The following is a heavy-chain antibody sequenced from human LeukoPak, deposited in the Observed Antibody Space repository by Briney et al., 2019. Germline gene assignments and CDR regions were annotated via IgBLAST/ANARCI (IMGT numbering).Heavy chain of an antibody. CDR3: ARGVVGAPNFDY. J-gene: IGHJ4*02. Sequence: ASVKVSCKASGYTFAGYYIHWVRQAPGQGLEWMGWINPNTAGTNYAQKFQGRVTMSRDTSISTAYMELRSLRSDDTAVYYCARGVVGAPNFDYWGQGTLVTVSS. D-gene: IGHD1-26*01. CDR1: GYTFAGYY. CDR2: INPNTAGT. V-gene: IGHV1-2*02.